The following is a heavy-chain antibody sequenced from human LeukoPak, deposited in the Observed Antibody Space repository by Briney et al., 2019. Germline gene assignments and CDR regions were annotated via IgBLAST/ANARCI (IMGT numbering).Heavy chain of an antibody. CDR1: GFTFSSYS. CDR2: ISSSSSTI. J-gene: IGHJ3*02. D-gene: IGHD6-6*01. Sequence: GGSLRLSCAASGFTFSSYSMNWVRQAPGKGLEWVSYISSSSSTIYYADSVKGRFTISRDNAKNSLYLQMNSLRAEDTAVYYCARVRGAARPVAFDIWGQGTMVTVSS. V-gene: IGHV3-48*01. CDR3: ARVRGAARPVAFDI.